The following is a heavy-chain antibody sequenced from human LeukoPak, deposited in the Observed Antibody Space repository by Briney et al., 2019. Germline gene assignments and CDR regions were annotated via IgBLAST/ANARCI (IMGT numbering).Heavy chain of an antibody. V-gene: IGHV3-30*02. CDR3: AKDRDIVLVPAAIGY. CDR2: IRYDGSNK. J-gene: IGHJ4*02. CDR1: GFTFSSYG. D-gene: IGHD2-2*02. Sequence: GGSLRLSCAAAGFTFSSYGMHWVRQAPGKGLEWVAFIRYDGSNKYYADSVKGRFTTSRDNSKNTLYLQMNSLRTEDTAVYYCAKDRDIVLVPAAIGYWGQGTLVTVSS.